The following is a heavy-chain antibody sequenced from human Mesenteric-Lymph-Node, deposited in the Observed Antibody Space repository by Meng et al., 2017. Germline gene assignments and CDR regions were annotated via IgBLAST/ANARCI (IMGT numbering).Heavy chain of an antibody. CDR3: ARSGSCSSTSCPDY. J-gene: IGHJ4*02. CDR1: GFTFSSYE. V-gene: IGHV3-48*03. Sequence: GGSLRLSCAASGFTFSSYEMNWVRQAPGKGLEWVSYISSSGSTIYYADSVKGRFTISRDNAKNSLYLQMNSLRAEDTAAYYCARSGSCSSTSCPDYWGQGTLVTVSS. D-gene: IGHD2-2*01. CDR2: ISSSGSTI.